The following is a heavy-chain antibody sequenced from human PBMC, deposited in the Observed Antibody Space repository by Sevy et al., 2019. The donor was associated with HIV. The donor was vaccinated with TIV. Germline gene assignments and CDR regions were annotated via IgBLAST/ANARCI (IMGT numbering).Heavy chain of an antibody. V-gene: IGHV3-30-3*01. CDR1: GFTFSSYA. Sequence: GGSLRLSCAASGFTFSSYAMHWVRQAPGKGLEWVAVISYDVSNKYYAHSVKGRFTISRDNSKNTLYLQMNSLRAEDTAVYYCARDRYYGSGSLTYYYYMDVWGKGTTVTVSS. J-gene: IGHJ6*03. CDR2: ISYDVSNK. D-gene: IGHD3-10*01. CDR3: ARDRYYGSGSLTYYYYMDV.